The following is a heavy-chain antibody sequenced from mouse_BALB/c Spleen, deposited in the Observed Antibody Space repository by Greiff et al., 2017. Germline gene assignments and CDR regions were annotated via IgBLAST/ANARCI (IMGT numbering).Heavy chain of an antibody. V-gene: IGHV5-6-5*01. CDR3: ARGHYYGSSHYFDY. CDR1: GFTFSSYA. D-gene: IGHD1-1*01. CDR2: ISSGGST. Sequence: EVMLVESGGGLVKPGGSLKLSCAASGFTFSSYAMSWVRQTPEKRLEWVASISSGGSTYYPDSVKGRFTISRDNARNILYLQMSSLRSEDTAMYYCARGHYYGSSHYFDYWGQGTTLTVSS. J-gene: IGHJ2*01.